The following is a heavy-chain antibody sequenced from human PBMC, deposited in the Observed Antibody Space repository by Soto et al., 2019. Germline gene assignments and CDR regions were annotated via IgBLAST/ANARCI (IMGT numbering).Heavy chain of an antibody. Sequence: SETLSLTCTVSGASISSYYWSWIRQPPGKGLEWIGYVYYSGSTNYNPSLKSRVTISVDTSKNQFSLKLSSVTAADTAMYYCARDTTPSLWGQGTLVTVST. CDR3: ARDTTPSL. J-gene: IGHJ4*02. CDR1: GASISSYY. V-gene: IGHV4-59*01. D-gene: IGHD1-1*01. CDR2: VYYSGST.